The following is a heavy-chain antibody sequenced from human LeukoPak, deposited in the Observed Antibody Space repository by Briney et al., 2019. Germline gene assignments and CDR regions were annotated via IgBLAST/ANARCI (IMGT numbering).Heavy chain of an antibody. J-gene: IGHJ4*02. CDR2: IYYNGNT. CDR3: ARGPFEYYFDY. D-gene: IGHD3-9*01. Sequence: SETLSLTCAVSGGSISGHYWHWIRRPPGERPEWIGYIYYNGNTNYSPSLWGRVTFSVDTSKSQLSLNLSSVTAADTAVYYCARGPFEYYFDYWGQGKLVTVSS. CDR1: GGSISGHY. V-gene: IGHV4-59*11.